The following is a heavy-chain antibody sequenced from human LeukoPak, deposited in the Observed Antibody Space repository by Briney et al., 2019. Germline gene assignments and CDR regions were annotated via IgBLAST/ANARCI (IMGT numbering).Heavy chain of an antibody. CDR3: AKDRDGGNFFFDY. Sequence: PGGSLRLSCAASGFTFSSYGMHWVRQAPGKGLEWVAFIRRDGRGEDYAASVKGRFTVPRDNSRNTLYLQMNGLRPEDTALYYCAKDRDGGNFFFDYWGQGTLATVSS. D-gene: IGHD4-23*01. CDR1: GFTFSSYG. J-gene: IGHJ4*02. V-gene: IGHV3-30*02. CDR2: IRRDGRGE.